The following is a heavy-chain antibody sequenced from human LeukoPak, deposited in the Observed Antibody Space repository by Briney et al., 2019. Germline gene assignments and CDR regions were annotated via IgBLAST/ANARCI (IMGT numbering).Heavy chain of an antibody. Sequence: SVKVSCKASGGTFSSYAISWVRQAPGQGLEWMGGIIPIFGTANYAQKFQGRVTITADESTSTAYMELSSLRSDDTAVYYCARDHDPYYYYYMDVWGKGTTVTVSS. D-gene: IGHD1-1*01. CDR1: GGTFSSYA. CDR2: IIPIFGTA. J-gene: IGHJ6*03. CDR3: ARDHDPYYYYYMDV. V-gene: IGHV1-69*13.